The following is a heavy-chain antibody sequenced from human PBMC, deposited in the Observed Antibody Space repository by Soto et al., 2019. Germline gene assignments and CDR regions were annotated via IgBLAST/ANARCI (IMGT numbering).Heavy chain of an antibody. V-gene: IGHV3-11*06. CDR3: ARERVGATRGIDY. CDR2: ISSSSSYT. Sequence: GGSLRLSCAASGFTFSDYYMSWIRQAPGKGLEWVSYISSSSSYTNYADSVKGRFTISRDNAKNSLYLQMNSLRAEDTAVYYCARERVGATRGIDYWGQGTLVTAPQ. D-gene: IGHD1-26*01. J-gene: IGHJ4*02. CDR1: GFTFSDYY.